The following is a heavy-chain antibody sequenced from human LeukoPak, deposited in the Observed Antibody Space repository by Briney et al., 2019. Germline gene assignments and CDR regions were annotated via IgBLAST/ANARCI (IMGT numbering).Heavy chain of an antibody. D-gene: IGHD6-19*01. V-gene: IGHV1-2*02. CDR3: ARDRVGSGWPRPYYFEV. Sequence: ASVKVSCKASGYTLTGYYLHWVRQAPGQGLEWMGWINPNTGATHSAQKFQGRITMTRDTSISTAYMDLSRLRSDDTAVYYCARDRVGSGWPRPYYFEVWGQGTLVTVSS. J-gene: IGHJ4*02. CDR2: INPNTGAT. CDR1: GYTLTGYY.